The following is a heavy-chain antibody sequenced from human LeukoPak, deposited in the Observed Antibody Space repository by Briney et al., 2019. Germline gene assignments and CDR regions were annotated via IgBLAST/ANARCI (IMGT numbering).Heavy chain of an antibody. D-gene: IGHD3-3*01. V-gene: IGHV1-24*01. CDR2: FDPEDGET. CDR3: AASITIFGVVNRHFDY. Sequence: ASVKVSCKVSGYTLTELSMHWVRQAPGKGLEWMGGFDPEDGETIYAQKFQGRVTMTEDTSIDTAYMELSSLRSEDTAVYYCAASITIFGVVNRHFDYWGQGTLVTVSS. CDR1: GYTLTELS. J-gene: IGHJ4*02.